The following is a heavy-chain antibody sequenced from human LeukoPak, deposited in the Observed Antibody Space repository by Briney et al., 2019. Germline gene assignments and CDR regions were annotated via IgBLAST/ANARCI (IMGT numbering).Heavy chain of an antibody. CDR2: ISYDGSNK. CDR3: ARYPRYGSGTPDAFDI. Sequence: PGGSLRLSCAASGFTCSSYAMHWVRQAPGKGLEWVAVISYDGSNKYYADSVKGRFTISRDNAKNSLYLQMNSLRAEDTAVYYCARYPRYGSGTPDAFDIWGQGTMVTVSS. CDR1: GFTCSSYA. J-gene: IGHJ3*02. V-gene: IGHV3-30-3*01. D-gene: IGHD3-10*01.